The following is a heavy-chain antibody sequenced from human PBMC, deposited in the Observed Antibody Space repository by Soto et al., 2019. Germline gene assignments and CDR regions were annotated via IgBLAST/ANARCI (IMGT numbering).Heavy chain of an antibody. J-gene: IGHJ5*02. CDR2: IYYSGST. D-gene: IGHD2-21*01. CDR1: GGSISSVGHY. Sequence: PSETLSLTCSVSGGSISSVGHYWTWIRQQPGKGLEWTGYIYYSGSTDYNPSLKSRVTMSVDASKNHFSLKLTSMTAPDTAVYYCVASLAPSGVKWLDPWGRGTLVTVSS. V-gene: IGHV4-31*08. CDR3: VASLAPSGVKWLDP.